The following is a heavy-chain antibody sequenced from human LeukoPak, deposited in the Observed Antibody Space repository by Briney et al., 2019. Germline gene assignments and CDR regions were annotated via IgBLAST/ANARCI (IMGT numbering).Heavy chain of an antibody. D-gene: IGHD3-9*01. J-gene: IGHJ5*02. Sequence: SETLSLTCAVSGGSMSRDTYYWNWIRQPAGKGLGWIGRIYTSGSTNYNPSLKSRVTISVDTSKNQFSLKLSSVTAADTAVYYCARGKRGYDILTGYSQYNWFDPWGQGTLVTVSS. CDR1: GGSMSRDTYY. CDR2: IYTSGST. CDR3: ARGKRGYDILTGYSQYNWFDP. V-gene: IGHV4-61*02.